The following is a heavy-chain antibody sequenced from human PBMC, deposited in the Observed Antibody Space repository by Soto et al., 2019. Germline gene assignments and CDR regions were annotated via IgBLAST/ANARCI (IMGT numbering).Heavy chain of an antibody. V-gene: IGHV2-5*02. CDR1: GFSLTTSGVG. J-gene: IGHJ5*01. Sequence: QITLKESGPTLVEPTQTLTLTCSFSGFSLTTSGVGVGWLRRAPGKALECLGIIYWDDDRRYNPSLKDRLTITKDTSKNPVVLSMPYMEPVDTATYYCAHRFPCSTPWDVGWFDSWGQGTLVTVS. D-gene: IGHD1-26*01. CDR2: IYWDDDR. CDR3: AHRFPCSTPWDVGWFDS.